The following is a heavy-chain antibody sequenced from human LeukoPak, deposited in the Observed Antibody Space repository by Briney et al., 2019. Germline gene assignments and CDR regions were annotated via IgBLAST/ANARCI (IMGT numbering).Heavy chain of an antibody. V-gene: IGHV1-69*13. J-gene: IGHJ4*02. CDR1: GGTFSSYA. CDR3: ARSVCGSYCTFDY. D-gene: IGHD1-26*01. Sequence: ASVKVSCKASGGTFSSYAISWVRQAPGQGLEWMGGIIPIFGTANYAQKFQGRVTITADESTSTAYMELSSLRSEDTAVYYCARSVCGSYCTFDYWGQGTLVTYSS. CDR2: IIPIFGTA.